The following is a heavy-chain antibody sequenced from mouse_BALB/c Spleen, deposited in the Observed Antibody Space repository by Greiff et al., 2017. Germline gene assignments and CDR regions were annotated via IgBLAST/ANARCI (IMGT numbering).Heavy chain of an antibody. V-gene: IGHV1-77*01. D-gene: IGHD2-3*01. CDR1: GYTFTDYY. J-gene: IGHJ1*01. CDR3: ARRLYDGYYWYFDV. CDR2: IYPGSGNT. Sequence: QVQLKQSGAELARPGASVKLSCKASGYTFTDYYINWVKQRTGQGLEWIGEIYPGSGNTYYNEKFKGKATLTADKSSSTAYMQLSSLTSEDSAVYFCARRLYDGYYWYFDVWGAGTTVTVSS.